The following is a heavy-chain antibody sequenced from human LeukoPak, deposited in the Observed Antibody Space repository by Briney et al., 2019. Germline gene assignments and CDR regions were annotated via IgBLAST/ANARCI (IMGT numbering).Heavy chain of an antibody. CDR3: AKASHLTGYYLPIDY. V-gene: IGHV3-23*01. CDR2: ISGSGGTT. J-gene: IGHJ4*01. CDR1: GFTFSSYA. D-gene: IGHD3-9*01. Sequence: GGSLRLSCAASGFTFSSYAMTWVRQAPGKGLEWVSAISGSGGTTYNADSVKGRFTISRDNSKNTLYLQMNSLRAEDTGVYYCAKASHLTGYYLPIDYWGHGTLVTVSS.